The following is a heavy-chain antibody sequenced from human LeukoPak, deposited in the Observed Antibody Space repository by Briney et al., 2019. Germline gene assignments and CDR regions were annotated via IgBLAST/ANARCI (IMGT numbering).Heavy chain of an antibody. V-gene: IGHV3-23*01. CDR3: ASSSYYYDSSGSNYFDY. D-gene: IGHD3-22*01. CDR2: ISGSGGST. J-gene: IGHJ4*02. Sequence: GGSLRLSCAASGFTFSSYAMSWVRQAPGKGLEWVSAISGSGGSTYYADSVKGRFTISRDNSKNTLYLQMNSLRAEDTAVYYCASSSYYYDSSGSNYFDYWGQGTLVTVSS. CDR1: GFTFSSYA.